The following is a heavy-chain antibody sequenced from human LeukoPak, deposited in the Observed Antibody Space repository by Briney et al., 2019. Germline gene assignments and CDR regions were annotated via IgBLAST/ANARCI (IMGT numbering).Heavy chain of an antibody. V-gene: IGHV3-7*01. Sequence: GGSLRLSCAASGFTFSSYWMSWVRQAPGKGLEWVANIKQDGSEKYYVDSVKGRFTISRDNAKNSLYLQMNSLRAEDTAVYYCAREHELGRGYSGYVWSPYYLDYWGQGTLVTVSS. J-gene: IGHJ4*02. CDR2: IKQDGSEK. D-gene: IGHD5-12*01. CDR1: GFTFSSYW. CDR3: AREHELGRGYSGYVWSPYYLDY.